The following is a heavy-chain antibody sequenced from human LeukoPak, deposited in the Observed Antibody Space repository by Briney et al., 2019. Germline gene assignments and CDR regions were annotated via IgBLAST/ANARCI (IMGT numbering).Heavy chain of an antibody. J-gene: IGHJ6*02. D-gene: IGHD4-17*01. CDR3: ARGLTVTRYHGMDV. CDR1: GGSISSSSYY. CDR2: IYYSGST. V-gene: IGHV4-39*01. Sequence: SETLSLTCTVSGGSISSSSYYWGWIRQPPGKGLEWIGSIYYSGSTYYNPSLKSRVTISVDTSKNQFSLKLSSVTAADTAVYYCARGLTVTRYHGMDVWGQGTTVTVSS.